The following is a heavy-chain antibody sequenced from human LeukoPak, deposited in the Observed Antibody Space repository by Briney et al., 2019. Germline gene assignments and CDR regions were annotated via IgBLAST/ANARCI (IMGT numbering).Heavy chain of an antibody. CDR2: IKHDGSDI. CDR3: ARGPSTTLTTR. J-gene: IGHJ4*02. CDR1: GFTFSDYW. V-gene: IGHV3-7*01. D-gene: IGHD4-17*01. Sequence: PGGSLRLSCVVSGFTFSDYWMTRVRQAPGKGLEWVANIKHDGSDIHYVDSVKGRFTISRDNAQSSLFLQMSSLRREDTAVYYCARGPSTTLTTRWGQGTLVAVSS.